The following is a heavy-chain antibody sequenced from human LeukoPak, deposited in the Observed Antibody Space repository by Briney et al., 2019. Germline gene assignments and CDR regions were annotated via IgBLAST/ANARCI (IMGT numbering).Heavy chain of an antibody. CDR2: IWYGGSNK. Sequence: GGSLRLSCAASGFTFSSYGMHWVRQAPGKGLEWVAVIWYGGSNKYYADSVKGRFTISRGNSKNTLYLQMNSLRAEDTAVYYCAKGGSYYYYYMDVWGKGATVTVSS. V-gene: IGHV3-30*02. J-gene: IGHJ6*03. D-gene: IGHD1-26*01. CDR1: GFTFSSYG. CDR3: AKGGSYYYYYMDV.